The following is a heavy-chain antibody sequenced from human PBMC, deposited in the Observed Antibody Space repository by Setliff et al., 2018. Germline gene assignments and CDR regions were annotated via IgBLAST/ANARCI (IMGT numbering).Heavy chain of an antibody. D-gene: IGHD3-22*01. Sequence: SETLSLTCTVSGGSISRGDYYWSWIRQPPGKGLEWIGYIYSSGSTYYNPSLKSRVSISVDTSKNQFSLKLSSVTAADTAVYYCARESRYYYDNLGTLDYWGQGTLVTVSS. V-gene: IGHV4-30-4*08. J-gene: IGHJ4*02. CDR3: ARESRYYYDNLGTLDY. CDR2: IYSSGST. CDR1: GGSISRGDYY.